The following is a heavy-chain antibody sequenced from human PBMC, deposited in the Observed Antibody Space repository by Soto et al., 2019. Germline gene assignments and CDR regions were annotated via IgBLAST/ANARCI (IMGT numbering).Heavy chain of an antibody. V-gene: IGHV1-8*01. J-gene: IGHJ4*02. CDR3: ARADRGYCISTSCYRYYFDY. CDR1: GYTFTRYE. CDR2: MNPNSGNT. D-gene: IGHD2-2*01. Sequence: ASVKVSCKASGYTFTRYEINWVRQATGQGLEWMGWMNPNSGNTGYAQKFQGRVTMTRNTSISTAYMELSSLRSEDTAVYYCARADRGYCISTSCYRYYFDYWGQGTLVTVSS.